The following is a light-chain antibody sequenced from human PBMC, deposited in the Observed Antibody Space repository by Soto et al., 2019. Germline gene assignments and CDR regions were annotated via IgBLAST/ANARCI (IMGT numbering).Light chain of an antibody. J-gene: IGKJ3*01. Sequence: DIQMTQSPSSVSASVGDRVTITCRASQGISIWLAWYQQKPGKAHKLLIYEASTLQSGVTSRFSGSGSGTEFTLSISSLQPEAFATYDCQQANSFPRTFGRGTKVDIK. CDR3: QQANSFPRT. V-gene: IGKV1-12*01. CDR1: QGISIW. CDR2: EAS.